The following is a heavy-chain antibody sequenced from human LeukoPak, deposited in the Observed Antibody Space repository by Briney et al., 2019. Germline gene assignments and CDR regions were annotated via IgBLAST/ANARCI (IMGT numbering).Heavy chain of an antibody. V-gene: IGHV1-69*04. D-gene: IGHD2-2*01. J-gene: IGHJ6*02. CDR1: GGTFSSYA. Sequence: SVKVSCKASGGTFSSYAISWVRQAPGQGLEWMGRIIPILGIANYAQKFQGRVTITADKSTSTAYMELSSLRSEDTAVYYCARESSSNGMDVWGQGTTVTVSS. CDR3: ARESSSNGMDV. CDR2: IIPILGIA.